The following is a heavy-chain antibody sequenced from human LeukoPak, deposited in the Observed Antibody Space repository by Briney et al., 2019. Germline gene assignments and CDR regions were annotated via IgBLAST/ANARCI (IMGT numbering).Heavy chain of an antibody. V-gene: IGHV4-39*07. D-gene: IGHD6-19*01. CDR3: ASGIAVAAPLDY. J-gene: IGHJ4*02. CDR1: GGSISSSSYY. CDR2: IYYSGST. Sequence: SETLSLTCTVSGGSISSSSYYWGWIRQPPGKGLEWIGSIYYSGSTYYNPSLKSRVTISVDTSKNQFSLKLSSVTAADTAVYYCASGIAVAAPLDYWGQGTLVTVSS.